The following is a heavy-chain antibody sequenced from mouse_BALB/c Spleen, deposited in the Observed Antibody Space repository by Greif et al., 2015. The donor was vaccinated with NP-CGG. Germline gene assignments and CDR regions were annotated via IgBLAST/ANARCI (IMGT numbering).Heavy chain of an antibody. CDR2: ISDGGSYT. V-gene: IGHV5-4*02. CDR3: ARGLAMDY. CDR1: GFTFSDYY. J-gene: IGHJ4*01. D-gene: IGHD3-1*01. Sequence: EVNLVESGGGLVKPGGSLKLSCAASGFTFSDYYMYWVRQTPEKRLEWVATISDGGSYTYYPDSVKGRFTISRDNAKNNLYLQMSSLKSEDTAMYYCARGLAMDYWGQGTSVTVSS.